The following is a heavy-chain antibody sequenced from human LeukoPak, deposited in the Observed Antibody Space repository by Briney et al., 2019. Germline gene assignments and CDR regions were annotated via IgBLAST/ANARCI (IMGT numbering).Heavy chain of an antibody. J-gene: IGHJ4*02. CDR3: ARVSATAVTTLDY. CDR1: GYTFTRYD. V-gene: IGHV1-8*03. Sequence: ASVKVSCKASGYTFTRYDINWVRQATGQGLEWLGWMNPHSDNTGYAQKFQGRVTITRNTSISTAYMELSSLRSEDTAVYYCARVSATAVTTLDYWGQGTLVTVSS. CDR2: MNPHSDNT. D-gene: IGHD4-11*01.